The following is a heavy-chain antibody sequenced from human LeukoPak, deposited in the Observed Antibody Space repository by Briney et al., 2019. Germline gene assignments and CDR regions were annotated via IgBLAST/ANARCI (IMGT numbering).Heavy chain of an antibody. Sequence: SETLSLTCTVSGGSMNNYYWSWIRQAPGRGLEWIGYLSYSGSTNYNPSLKSRVSISVDTSKNQFSLKLSSVTAADTAVYYCARYPHCSSTDCYVTWGQGTLVIVPA. D-gene: IGHD2-2*01. CDR3: ARYPHCSSTDCYVT. J-gene: IGHJ4*02. V-gene: IGHV4-59*01. CDR2: LSYSGST. CDR1: GGSMNNYY.